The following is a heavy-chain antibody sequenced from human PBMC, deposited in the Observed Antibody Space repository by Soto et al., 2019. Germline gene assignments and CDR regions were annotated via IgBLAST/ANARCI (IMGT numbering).Heavy chain of an antibody. V-gene: IGHV3-30*18. Sequence: PGGSLRLSCAASGFTFGSFGIHWVRQAPGKGLEWVAVISYDGTNKYYADSVKGRFTISRDNSKNTLYLQMNSLSAGDTAVYYCAKSFSSSGWYYFDHWGQGTLVTVSS. CDR2: ISYDGTNK. CDR1: GFTFGSFG. D-gene: IGHD6-19*01. J-gene: IGHJ4*02. CDR3: AKSFSSSGWYYFDH.